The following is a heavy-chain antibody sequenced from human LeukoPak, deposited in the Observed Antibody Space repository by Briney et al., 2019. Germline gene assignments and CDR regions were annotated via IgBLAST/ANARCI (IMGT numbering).Heavy chain of an antibody. CDR2: FDPEDGET. CDR1: GYTLTELS. Sequence: GASVKVSCKVSGYTLTELSMHWVRQAPGKGLEWMGGFDPEDGETIYAQTFQGRVTITEDTSTDTAYMELSSLRSEDTAVYYCATSVLLWFGEGRWFDPWGQGTLVTVSS. D-gene: IGHD3-10*01. J-gene: IGHJ5*02. CDR3: ATSVLLWFGEGRWFDP. V-gene: IGHV1-24*01.